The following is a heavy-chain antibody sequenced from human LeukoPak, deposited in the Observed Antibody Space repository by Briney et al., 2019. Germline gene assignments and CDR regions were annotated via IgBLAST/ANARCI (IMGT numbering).Heavy chain of an antibody. CDR3: AKEYGDYEVFDYYYYMDV. D-gene: IGHD4-17*01. CDR2: ISGGST. CDR1: GFTFSSYA. J-gene: IGHJ6*03. V-gene: IGHV3-23*01. Sequence: GGSLRLSCAASGFTFSSYAMSWVRQAPGKGLEWVSAISGGSTYYADSVKGRFTISRDNSKNTLYLQMNSLRAEDTAVYYCAKEYGDYEVFDYYYYMDVWGKGTTVTVSS.